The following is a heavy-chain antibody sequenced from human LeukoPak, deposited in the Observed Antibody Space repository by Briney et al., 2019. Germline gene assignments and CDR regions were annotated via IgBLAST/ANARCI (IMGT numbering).Heavy chain of an antibody. J-gene: IGHJ4*02. D-gene: IGHD6-19*01. Sequence: GGSLRLSCAASKFIFSNYGMHWVRQAPGKGLEWVAFIRYDGGNKYYADSAKGRFTISRDDSKNTLYLVMNSLRAEDTAVYYCAKDQPPYTSGSHTGGFDYWGQGTLVTVSS. V-gene: IGHV3-30*02. CDR2: IRYDGGNK. CDR1: KFIFSNYG. CDR3: AKDQPPYTSGSHTGGFDY.